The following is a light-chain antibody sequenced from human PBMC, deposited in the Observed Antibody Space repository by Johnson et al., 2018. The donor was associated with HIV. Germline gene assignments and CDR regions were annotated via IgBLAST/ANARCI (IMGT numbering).Light chain of an antibody. CDR2: DNN. Sequence: QSVLTQPPSVSAAPGQKVTISCSGSSSNIGNNYVSWYQQLPGTAPKLLIYDNNKRPSGIPDRFSGSKSGTSATLAIPGLKTGDEADYYCGTWDNSLSVFYVFGTGTKVTVL. J-gene: IGLJ1*01. CDR3: GTWDNSLSVFYV. CDR1: SSNIGNNY. V-gene: IGLV1-51*01.